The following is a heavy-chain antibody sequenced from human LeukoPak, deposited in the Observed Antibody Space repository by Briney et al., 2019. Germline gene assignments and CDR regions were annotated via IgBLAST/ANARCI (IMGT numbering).Heavy chain of an antibody. D-gene: IGHD3-10*01. CDR2: MNPNSGNT. CDR3: ARVITMVQGVLPYYFDY. J-gene: IGHJ4*02. Sequence: ASVKVPCKASGYTFTSYDINWVRQATGQGLEWMGWMNPNSGNTGYAQKFQGRVTMTRNTSISTAYMELSSLRSEDTAVYYCARVITMVQGVLPYYFDYWGQGTLVTVSS. CDR1: GYTFTSYD. V-gene: IGHV1-8*01.